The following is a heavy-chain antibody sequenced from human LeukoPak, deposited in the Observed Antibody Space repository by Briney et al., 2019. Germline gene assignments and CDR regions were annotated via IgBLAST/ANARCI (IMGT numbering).Heavy chain of an antibody. CDR3: ARDSPSEHIVVVTATLDY. J-gene: IGHJ4*02. Sequence: GGSLRLSCAASGFTFSSYSMNWVREAPGKGLEWVSSISSSSSYIYYADSVKGRFTISRDNAKNSLYLQMNSLRAEDTAVYYCARDSPSEHIVVVTATLDYWGQGTLVTVSS. V-gene: IGHV3-21*01. CDR1: GFTFSSYS. D-gene: IGHD2-21*02. CDR2: ISSSSSYI.